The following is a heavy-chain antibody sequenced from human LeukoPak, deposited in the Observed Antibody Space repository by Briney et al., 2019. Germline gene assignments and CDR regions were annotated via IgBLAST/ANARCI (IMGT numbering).Heavy chain of an antibody. J-gene: IGHJ3*02. CDR2: INHSGST. Sequence: SETLSLTCAVYGGSFSGYYWSWIRQPPGKGLEWIGEINHSGSTNYNPSLKSRVTISVDTSKNQLSLKLSSVTAADTAVYYCARVNYYDSSGYSDAFDIWGQGTMVTVSS. CDR1: GGSFSGYY. CDR3: ARVNYYDSSGYSDAFDI. D-gene: IGHD3-22*01. V-gene: IGHV4-34*01.